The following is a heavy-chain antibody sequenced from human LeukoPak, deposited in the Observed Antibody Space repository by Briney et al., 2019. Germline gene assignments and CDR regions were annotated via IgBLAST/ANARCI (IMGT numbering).Heavy chain of an antibody. CDR1: GFSISNDW. D-gene: IGHD3-22*01. J-gene: IGHJ3*02. CDR3: AKVGGTIVVVIGDAFDI. Sequence: GGSLRLSCAASGFSISNDWMSWVRQAPGKGLEWVSAISGSGGSTYYADSVKGRFTISRDNSKNTLYLQMNSLRVEDTAVYYCAKVGGTIVVVIGDAFDIWGQGTMVTASS. V-gene: IGHV3-23*01. CDR2: ISGSGGST.